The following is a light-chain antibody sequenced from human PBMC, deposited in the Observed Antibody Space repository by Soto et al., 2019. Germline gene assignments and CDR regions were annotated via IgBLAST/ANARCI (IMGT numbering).Light chain of an antibody. Sequence: EIVLTQSPGTLSFSPGERATLSCRASQSVSSTSLARYQQKPGQAPRLLIYVASNRATGIPDRFSGSGSGKDFTLTISRLEPEDFAVYYCQQYDGSPPWTFGLGTKVEFK. V-gene: IGKV3-20*01. CDR2: VAS. J-gene: IGKJ1*01. CDR3: QQYDGSPPWT. CDR1: QSVSSTS.